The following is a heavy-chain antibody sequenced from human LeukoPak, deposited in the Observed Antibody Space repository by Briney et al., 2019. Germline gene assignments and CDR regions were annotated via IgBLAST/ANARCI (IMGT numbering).Heavy chain of an antibody. CDR3: AKVRANGGLDY. Sequence: SLRLSCAASGFTFDDYAIHWVRRAPGKGLEWVSGISWNSGSIGYADSVKGRFTISRDNAKNSLYLQMNSLRAEDTALYYCAKVRANGGLDYWGQGTLVTVSS. CDR2: ISWNSGSI. D-gene: IGHD3-16*01. V-gene: IGHV3-9*01. J-gene: IGHJ4*02. CDR1: GFTFDDYA.